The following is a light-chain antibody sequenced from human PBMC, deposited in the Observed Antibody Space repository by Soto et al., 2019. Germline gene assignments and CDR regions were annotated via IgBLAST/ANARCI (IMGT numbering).Light chain of an antibody. V-gene: IGKV3-20*01. CDR2: GAS. Sequence: EIALTKSPVTMSLSPGERATLSCRASPSVSSSYLAWYQQKPGQAPRLLIYGASSSATGITDRFSGSGSGTDFTLTISRLDPVDFAVYYWQQYDSVPTFGGGTKVDIK. J-gene: IGKJ4*01. CDR3: QQYDSVPT. CDR1: PSVSSSY.